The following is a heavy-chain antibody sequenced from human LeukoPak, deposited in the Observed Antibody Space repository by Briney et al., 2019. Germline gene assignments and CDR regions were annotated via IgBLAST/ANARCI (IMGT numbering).Heavy chain of an antibody. V-gene: IGHV3-48*02. J-gene: IGHJ4*02. D-gene: IGHD1-26*01. CDR2: ITASGTAM. CDR1: GFSVSRTY. Sequence: GGSLRLSCAASGFSVSRTYMSWVRQAPGKGLEWVSHITASGTAMFYADSVKGRFTISRDNAKNSLYLQMNSLRDEDTAVYYCASSGSYRFDYWGQGTLVTVSS. CDR3: ASSGSYRFDY.